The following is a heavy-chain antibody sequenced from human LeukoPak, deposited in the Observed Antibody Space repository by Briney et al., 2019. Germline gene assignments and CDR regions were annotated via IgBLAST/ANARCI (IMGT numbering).Heavy chain of an antibody. CDR1: GFTFSDFY. CDR3: AELGITMIGGV. Sequence: GGSLRLSCAASGFTFSDFYMSWIRQAPGKGLEWVSYISSSGSTIHYSDSVKGRFTISRDNAKNSLYLQMNSLRAEDTAVYYCAELGITMIGGVWGKGTTVTISS. J-gene: IGHJ6*04. D-gene: IGHD3-10*02. V-gene: IGHV3-11*04. CDR2: ISSSGSTI.